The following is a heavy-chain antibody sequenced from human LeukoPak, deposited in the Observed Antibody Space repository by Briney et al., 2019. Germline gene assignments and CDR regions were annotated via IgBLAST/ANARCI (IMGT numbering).Heavy chain of an antibody. CDR2: ISASGGNT. CDR3: AKETHGMVGATPLIDY. J-gene: IGHJ4*02. V-gene: IGHV3-23*01. CDR1: GFTFSSYA. D-gene: IGHD1-26*01. Sequence: PGGSLRLSCAASGFTFSSYAMSWVRQAPGKGLEWVSVISASGGNTYYADSVKGRFTISRDNSKNTLYLQMNSLRAEDTAVYYCAKETHGMVGATPLIDYGAQGPLAPV.